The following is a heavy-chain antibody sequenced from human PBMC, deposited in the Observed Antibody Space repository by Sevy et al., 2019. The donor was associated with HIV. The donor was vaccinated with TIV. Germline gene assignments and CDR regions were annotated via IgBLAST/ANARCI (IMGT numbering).Heavy chain of an antibody. CDR3: ATTKDYYDNSGDPFDY. CDR2: FGPEDGKT. CDR1: GSTLTRLS. Sequence: ASVKVSCKVSGSTLTRLSMHWVRQAPGKGLEWMASFGPEDGKTVYAQKFQGRVTMTEDTSTDTAYMGLSSLRSEDTAVYYCATTKDYYDNSGDPFDYWGQGTLVTVSS. J-gene: IGHJ4*02. V-gene: IGHV1-24*01. D-gene: IGHD3-22*01.